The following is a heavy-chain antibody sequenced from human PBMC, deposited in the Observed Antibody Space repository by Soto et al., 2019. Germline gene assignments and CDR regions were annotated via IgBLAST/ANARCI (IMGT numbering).Heavy chain of an antibody. CDR1: GYTFTSYG. CDR2: VSTFHGNT. CDR3: ARDTYDTTGYRLDY. J-gene: IGHJ4*02. V-gene: IGHV1-18*04. Sequence: GASVKISSKASGYTFTSYGISWMRQAPGQVLEWMGWVSTFHGNTNYAQKFQGSVTMTTDTSTSTAYMELRSLTSDDTAIYYCARDTYDTTGYRLDYWGKGTLVTVSS. D-gene: IGHD3-22*01.